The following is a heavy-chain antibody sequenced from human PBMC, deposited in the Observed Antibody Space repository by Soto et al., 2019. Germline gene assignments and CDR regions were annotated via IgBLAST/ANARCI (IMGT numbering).Heavy chain of an antibody. CDR2: IYYSGAA. J-gene: IGHJ6*02. D-gene: IGHD3-10*01. V-gene: IGHV4-39*01. CDR3: ARRDAEGTYPLYYALDV. Sequence: QVQLQESGPGLVKPSETLSLTCAVSGASISRSNSYWAWIRQPPGKGLEWIANIYYSGAAYSNPSLTSRVTTSLYTANNQFSLKLTSVTVADTAVYYCARRDAEGTYPLYYALDVWGQGTTVTVSS. CDR1: GASISRSNSY.